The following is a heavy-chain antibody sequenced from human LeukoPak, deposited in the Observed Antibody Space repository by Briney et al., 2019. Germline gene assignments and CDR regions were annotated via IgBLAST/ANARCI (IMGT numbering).Heavy chain of an antibody. CDR3: ARNASDSGTSYFDY. CDR1: GGSLSSSTYY. J-gene: IGHJ4*02. Sequence: SETLSLTRTVSGGSLSSSTYYWGWIRQPPGKGLEWIGSIYYSGSTSYNPSLKSRVTISVDTSKNQFSLKLDSVTAADTAVYYCARNASDSGTSYFDYWGQGTLVTVSS. V-gene: IGHV4-39*01. CDR2: IYYSGST. D-gene: IGHD1-26*01.